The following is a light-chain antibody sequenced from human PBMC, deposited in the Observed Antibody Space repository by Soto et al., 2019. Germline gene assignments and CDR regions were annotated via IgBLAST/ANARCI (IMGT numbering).Light chain of an antibody. V-gene: IGLV4-60*02. Sequence: QLVLTQSSSASASLGCSVKLTCTLSSGHSSYIIAWHQQQPGKAPRYLMKLEGSGSYNKGSGVPDRFSGSSSGADRYLTISNLQFEDEADYYCETWDSNTVVFGGGTKLTVL. CDR2: LEGSGSY. CDR3: ETWDSNTVV. CDR1: SGHSSYI. J-gene: IGLJ2*01.